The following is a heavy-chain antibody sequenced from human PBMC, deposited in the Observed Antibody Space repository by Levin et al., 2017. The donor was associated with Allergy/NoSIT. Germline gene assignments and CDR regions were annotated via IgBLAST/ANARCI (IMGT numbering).Heavy chain of an antibody. Sequence: ASVKVSCAASGFTFSSYRMNWVRQAPGKGLEWVSSISSSSSYIYYADSVKGRFTISRDNAKNSLYLQMNSLRAEETAVYYCAREGRYDIVTGYPPIDYWGQGTLVTVSS. CDR3: AREGRYDIVTGYPPIDY. J-gene: IGHJ4*02. V-gene: IGHV3-21*01. CDR2: ISSSSSYI. CDR1: GFTFSSYR. D-gene: IGHD3-9*01.